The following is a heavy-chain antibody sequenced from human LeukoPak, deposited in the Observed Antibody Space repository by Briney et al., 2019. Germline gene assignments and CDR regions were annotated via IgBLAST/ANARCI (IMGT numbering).Heavy chain of an antibody. CDR2: MNPNSGNT. CDR1: GYTFTSYD. V-gene: IGHV1-8*01. CDR3: ARESCSGGSCYSDY. J-gene: IGHJ4*02. D-gene: IGHD2-15*01. Sequence: GASVKVSCKASGYTFTSYDINWVRQATGQGLEWMGWMNPNSGNTGYAQKFQGRVTMTRNTSISTAYMALSSLRSEDTAVYYCARESCSGGSCYSDYWGQGTLATVSS.